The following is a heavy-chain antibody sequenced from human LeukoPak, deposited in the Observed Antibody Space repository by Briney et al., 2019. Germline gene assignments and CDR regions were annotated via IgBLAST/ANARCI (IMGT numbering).Heavy chain of an antibody. V-gene: IGHV3-7*03. Sequence: GGSLRLSCAASGFTFSSYWMSWVRQPPGKGLEWVANIKQDGSEKYYVDSVKGRFTISRDNSKNTLYLQMNSLRAEDTAVYYCAKADSSGYYSYFQHWGQGTLVTVSS. CDR3: AKADSSGYYSYFQH. CDR1: GFTFSSYW. D-gene: IGHD3-22*01. J-gene: IGHJ1*01. CDR2: IKQDGSEK.